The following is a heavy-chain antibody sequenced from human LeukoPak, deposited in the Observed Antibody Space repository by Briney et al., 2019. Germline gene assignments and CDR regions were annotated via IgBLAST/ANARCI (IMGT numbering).Heavy chain of an antibody. Sequence: GGSLRLSCAASGFTFSSYAMAWVRQAPGKGLEWVSAISGSGGTTYYADSVKGRFTISRDNSKNTLDLQMNSLRAEDTAVYYCAKTNTGFWSGYFTFWGQGTLVTVSS. D-gene: IGHD3-3*01. CDR2: ISGSGGTT. V-gene: IGHV3-23*01. J-gene: IGHJ4*02. CDR3: AKTNTGFWSGYFTF. CDR1: GFTFSSYA.